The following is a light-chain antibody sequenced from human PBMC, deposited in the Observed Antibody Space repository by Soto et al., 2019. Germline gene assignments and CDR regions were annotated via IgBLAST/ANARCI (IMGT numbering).Light chain of an antibody. CDR3: QQYNNWPRT. CDR2: GAS. CDR1: QGVTRN. Sequence: EIVMTQTPATLSVSPGERAPVSCRASQGVTRNLAWYQQKRGQAPRPLIYGASTRATGIPARFSGSGSGTEFALTIGSLQSEDFSVYYCQQYNNWPRTFGQGTKLEIK. V-gene: IGKV3-15*01. J-gene: IGKJ2*01.